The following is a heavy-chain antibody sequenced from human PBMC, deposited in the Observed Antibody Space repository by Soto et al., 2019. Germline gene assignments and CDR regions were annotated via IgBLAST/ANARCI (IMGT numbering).Heavy chain of an antibody. CDR1: VGSISSSSYY. Sequence: PWETLSLTCTFSVGSISSSSYYCGGVRQPPWKGLEWIGSIYYSGSTYYNPSLKSRVTISVDTSKNQFSLKLSSVTAADTAVYYCARQMVYANWRWFEPWGQGTLVIVS. J-gene: IGHJ5*02. CDR2: IYYSGST. CDR3: ARQMVYANWRWFEP. V-gene: IGHV4-39*01. D-gene: IGHD2-8*01.